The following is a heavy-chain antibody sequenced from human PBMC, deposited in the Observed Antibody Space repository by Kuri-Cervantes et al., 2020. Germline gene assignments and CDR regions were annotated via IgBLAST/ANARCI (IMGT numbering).Heavy chain of an antibody. CDR2: IIPIFGTA. D-gene: IGHD5-12*01. V-gene: IGHV1-69*13. CDR1: GSTFSSYA. J-gene: IGHJ4*02. Sequence: SVNVSCKASGSTFSSYAISWVRQAPGRGLEWMGGIIPIFGTANYAQKLQGRVTITADESTSTAYMELSSLRSEDTDVYYCARVEIRPSSGYVGGIDYWGQGTLVTVSS. CDR3: ARVEIRPSSGYVGGIDY.